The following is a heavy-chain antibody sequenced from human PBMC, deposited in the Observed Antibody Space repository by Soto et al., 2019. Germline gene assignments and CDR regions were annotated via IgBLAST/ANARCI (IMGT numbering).Heavy chain of an antibody. D-gene: IGHD6-13*01. CDR2: ISSSGATI. CDR3: ARTQYSSSGYAPFDY. Sequence: GGSLRLSCAASGFTFRFYSMNWVRQAPGQGLEWVSYISSSGATIYYADSLKGRFTISRDNAKNSLYLQMNSLRDEDTAVYYCARTQYSSSGYAPFDYWGQGTLVTVSS. CDR1: GFTFRFYS. V-gene: IGHV3-48*02. J-gene: IGHJ4*02.